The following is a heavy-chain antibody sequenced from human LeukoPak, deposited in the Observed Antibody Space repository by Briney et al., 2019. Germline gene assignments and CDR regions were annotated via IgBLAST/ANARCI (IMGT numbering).Heavy chain of an antibody. CDR2: INHSGST. CDR1: GGSFSGYY. J-gene: IGHJ6*02. Sequence: SETLSLTCAVYGGSFSGYYWSWIRQPPGKGLEWIGEINHSGSTNYNPSLKSRVTISVDTSKNQFSLKLSSVTAVDTAVYYCARGRELVRLSTQHPPPYGMDVWGQGTTVTVSS. V-gene: IGHV4-34*01. D-gene: IGHD6-6*01. CDR3: ARGRELVRLSTQHPPPYGMDV.